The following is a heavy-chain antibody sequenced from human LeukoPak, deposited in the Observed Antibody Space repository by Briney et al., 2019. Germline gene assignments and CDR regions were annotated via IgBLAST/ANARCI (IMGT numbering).Heavy chain of an antibody. CDR3: ARDHGSDGRSGWYFDY. V-gene: IGHV1-2*02. CDR1: GYTFTGHY. D-gene: IGHD6-25*01. CDR2: INPNSGGT. Sequence: ASVKVSCKASGYTFTGHYMHWVRQAPGQGLEWMGWINPNSGGTNYAQKFQGRVTMTRDTSISTAYMELSRLRSDDTAVYYCARDHGSDGRSGWYFDYWGQGTLVTVSS. J-gene: IGHJ4*02.